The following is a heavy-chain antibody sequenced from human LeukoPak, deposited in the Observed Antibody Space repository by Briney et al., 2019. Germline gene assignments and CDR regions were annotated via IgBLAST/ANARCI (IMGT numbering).Heavy chain of an antibody. CDR1: GGSISSGYY. D-gene: IGHD6-13*01. J-gene: IGHJ3*02. CDR2: IYSSGST. V-gene: IGHV4-38-2*02. CDR3: ARGYKPASGKDGAFDI. Sequence: PSETLSLTCTVSGGSISSGYYWGWIRQPPGKGLERIGRIYSSGSTDYNPSLKSRVSMSVDTSKNQFSLKLSSVTAADTALYYCARGYKPASGKDGAFDIWGQGTMVTVSS.